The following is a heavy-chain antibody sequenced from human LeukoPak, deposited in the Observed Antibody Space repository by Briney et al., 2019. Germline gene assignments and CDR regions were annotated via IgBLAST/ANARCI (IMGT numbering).Heavy chain of an antibody. D-gene: IGHD3-16*02. V-gene: IGHV1-2*02. CDR1: GYTLTELS. CDR3: ARLSYDYVWGSYRESSWFDP. Sequence: GASVKVSCKVSGYTLTELSMHWVRQAPGKGLEWMGWINPNSGGTNYAQKFQGRVTMTRDTSISTAYMELSRLRSDDTAVYYCARLSYDYVWGSYRESSWFDPWGQGTLVTVSS. CDR2: INPNSGGT. J-gene: IGHJ5*02.